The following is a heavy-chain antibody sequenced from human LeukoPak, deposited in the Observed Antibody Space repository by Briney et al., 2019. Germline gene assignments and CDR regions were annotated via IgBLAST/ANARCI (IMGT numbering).Heavy chain of an antibody. CDR2: IIPIFGTA. Sequence: GASVKVSCKASGGTFSSYAISWVRQAPGQGLEWMGGIIPIFGTANYAQKFQGRVTITADESTSTAYMELSSLRSEDTAVYYCARDFRSAHYHYYGMDVWGQGTTVTVSS. V-gene: IGHV1-69*13. D-gene: IGHD6-25*01. J-gene: IGHJ6*02. CDR1: GGTFSSYA. CDR3: ARDFRSAHYHYYGMDV.